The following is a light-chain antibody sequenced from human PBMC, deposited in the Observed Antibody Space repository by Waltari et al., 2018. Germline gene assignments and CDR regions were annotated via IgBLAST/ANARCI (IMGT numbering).Light chain of an antibody. CDR1: QSISSY. CDR3: QQSYSTPPT. V-gene: IGKV1-39*01. CDR2: AAS. Sequence: DIQMNQSPSSLHASVGDRDTITCRASQSISSYLNWYQQKPGKAPKLLIYAASSLQSGVPSRFSGSGSGTDFTLTISSLQPEDFATYYCQQSYSTPPTFGQGTKVEIK. J-gene: IGKJ1*01.